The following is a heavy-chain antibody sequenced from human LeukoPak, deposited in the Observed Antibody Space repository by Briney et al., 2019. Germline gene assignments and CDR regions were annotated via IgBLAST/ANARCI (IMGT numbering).Heavy chain of an antibody. J-gene: IGHJ4*02. CDR1: GYTCTSYY. D-gene: IGHD3-22*01. V-gene: IGHV1-46*01. CDR3: ARDSTPNDSSGYFHDY. CDR2: INPSGGST. Sequence: GASVKVSCKASGYTCTSYYMHWVRQAPGQGLEWMGIINPSGGSTSYAQKFQGRVTMTRDTSTSTVYMELSSLRSEDTAVYYCARDSTPNDSSGYFHDYWGQGTLVTVSS.